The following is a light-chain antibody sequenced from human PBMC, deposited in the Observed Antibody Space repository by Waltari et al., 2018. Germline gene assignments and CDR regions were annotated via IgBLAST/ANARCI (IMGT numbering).Light chain of an antibody. J-gene: IGKJ2*01. CDR3: QQSYSRPYT. Sequence: DVQMTQSPSTLSASVGDRVTITCRASEDINTWLAWYQQKPGKAPKLLISDAASLKSGVPSRFSGSGSGTDFTLTITSMQPDDFATYYCQQSYSRPYTFGQGTQLEIK. CDR1: EDINTW. V-gene: IGKV1-5*01. CDR2: DAA.